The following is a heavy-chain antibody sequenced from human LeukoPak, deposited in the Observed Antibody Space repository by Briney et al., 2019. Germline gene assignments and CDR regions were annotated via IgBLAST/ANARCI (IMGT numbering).Heavy chain of an antibody. CDR2: ISGSGGGT. V-gene: IGHV3-23*01. D-gene: IGHD1-26*01. Sequence: GGSLRLSCAASGFTFNSYAMSWVRQAPEKGLEWVATISGSGGGTYYADSVKGRFTISRDDSKNTLYLQMNSLRAEDTAVYYCAKDLGRYRNNYFDYWGQGSLVTVSS. CDR1: GFTFNSYA. CDR3: AKDLGRYRNNYFDY. J-gene: IGHJ4*02.